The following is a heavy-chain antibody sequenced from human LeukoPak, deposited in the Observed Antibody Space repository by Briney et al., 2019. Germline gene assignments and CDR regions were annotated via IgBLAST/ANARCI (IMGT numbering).Heavy chain of an antibody. J-gene: IGHJ4*02. CDR3: AKGYLKWLQSPGRSAGFDY. Sequence: PGRSLRLSCAASGFTFSSYGMHWVRQAPGKGLEWVAVISYDGSNKYYADSVKGRFTISRDNSKNTLHLQMNSLRAEDTAVYYCAKGYLKWLQSPGRSAGFDYWGQGTLVTVSS. CDR1: GFTFSSYG. D-gene: IGHD5-24*01. V-gene: IGHV3-30*18. CDR2: ISYDGSNK.